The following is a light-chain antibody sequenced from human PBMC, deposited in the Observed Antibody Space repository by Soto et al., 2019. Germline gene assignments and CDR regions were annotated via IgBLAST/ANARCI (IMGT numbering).Light chain of an antibody. V-gene: IGKV1-5*01. Sequence: IQMTQSPSTLSASIGDRVTITCRARQSIRTWLAWYQQKPGKAPKLLIYDASSLESWVPSRFSGSGSGTEFSLTISSLQSDDFATYYCQQYNSSPWTFGPGTQVEIK. CDR3: QQYNSSPWT. J-gene: IGKJ1*01. CDR1: QSIRTW. CDR2: DAS.